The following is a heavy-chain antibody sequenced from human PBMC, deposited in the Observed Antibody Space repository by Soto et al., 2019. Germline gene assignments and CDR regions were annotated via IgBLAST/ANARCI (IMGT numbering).Heavy chain of an antibody. CDR1: GFTFSSYA. CDR3: AKDQSAVPAATLSDY. D-gene: IGHD2-2*01. J-gene: IGHJ4*02. V-gene: IGHV3-23*01. Sequence: GGSLRLSCAASGFTFSSYAVSWVRQAPGKGLEWVSAISGSGGSTYYADSVKGRFTISRDNSKNTLYLQMNSLRAEDTAVYYCAKDQSAVPAATLSDYWGQGTLVTVSS. CDR2: ISGSGGST.